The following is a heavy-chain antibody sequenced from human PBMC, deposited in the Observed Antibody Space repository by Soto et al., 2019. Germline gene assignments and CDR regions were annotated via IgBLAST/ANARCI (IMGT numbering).Heavy chain of an antibody. CDR1: GYTFTSYA. CDR3: ARGPIAAAGSDFDY. V-gene: IGHV1-3*01. J-gene: IGHJ4*02. Sequence: ASVKVSCKASGYTFTSYAMHWVRQAPGQRLEWMGWINAGNGNTKYSKKFQGRVAITRDTSASTAYMELSSLRSEDTAVYYCARGPIAAAGSDFDYWGQGTLVTVSS. CDR2: INAGNGNT. D-gene: IGHD6-13*01.